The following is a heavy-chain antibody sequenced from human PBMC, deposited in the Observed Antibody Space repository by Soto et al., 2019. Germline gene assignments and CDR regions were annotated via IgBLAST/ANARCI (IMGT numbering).Heavy chain of an antibody. CDR1: GYTFTIYA. CDR2: INAGNGNT. Sequence: ASVKVSCKGSGYTFTIYAMHWVRQAPGQRLEWVGWINAGNGNTKYSQKFQGRVTITRDTSASTAYMELSSLRSEDTAVYYCARNLMDYDILTGYYMAYYFAYWGQGTLVTVSS. V-gene: IGHV1-3*01. J-gene: IGHJ4*02. CDR3: ARNLMDYDILTGYYMAYYFAY. D-gene: IGHD3-9*01.